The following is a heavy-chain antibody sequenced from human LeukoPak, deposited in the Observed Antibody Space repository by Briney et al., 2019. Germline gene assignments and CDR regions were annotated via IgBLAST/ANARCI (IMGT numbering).Heavy chain of an antibody. Sequence: SETLSLTCTVSGGSISSSSYYWGWIRQPPGKGLEWIGSIYYSGSTYYNPSLKSRVTISVDTSKNQFSLKLSSVTAADTAVYYCPLVEEMATMKDAFDIWGQGTMVTVSS. J-gene: IGHJ3*02. D-gene: IGHD5-24*01. CDR1: GGSISSSSYY. CDR2: IYYSGST. V-gene: IGHV4-39*01. CDR3: PLVEEMATMKDAFDI.